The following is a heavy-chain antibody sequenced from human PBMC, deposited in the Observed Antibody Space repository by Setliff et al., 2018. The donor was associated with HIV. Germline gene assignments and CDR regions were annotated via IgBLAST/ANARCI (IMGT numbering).Heavy chain of an antibody. D-gene: IGHD5-12*01. CDR1: GFTFSRNW. J-gene: IGHJ4*02. CDR3: ARSNGYTGYHYFDY. CDR2: IKQDGSKE. V-gene: IGHV3-7*05. Sequence: GSLRLSCAASGFTFSRNWMTWVRQAPGKGLEWVANIKQDGSKEYYVNSVKGRFTISRDNAKNSLYLQMNSLRAEDTAVYYCARSNGYTGYHYFDYWGQGTLVTVSS.